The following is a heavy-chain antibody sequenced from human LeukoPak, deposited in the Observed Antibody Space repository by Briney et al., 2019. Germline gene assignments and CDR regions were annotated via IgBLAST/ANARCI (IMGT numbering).Heavy chain of an antibody. CDR3: ARGGSSGWYPNAPFDY. Sequence: SETLSLTCTVSGGSISSYYWSWIRQPAGKGLEWIGRIYTSGSTNYNPSLKSRVTMSVDTSKNQFSLKLSSVTAADTAVYYCARGGSSGWYPNAPFDYWGQGTLVTVSS. J-gene: IGHJ4*02. CDR2: IYTSGST. CDR1: GGSISSYY. V-gene: IGHV4-4*07. D-gene: IGHD6-19*01.